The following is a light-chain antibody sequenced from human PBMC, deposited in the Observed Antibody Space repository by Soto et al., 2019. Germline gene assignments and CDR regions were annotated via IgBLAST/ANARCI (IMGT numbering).Light chain of an antibody. Sequence: EIVLTQSPATLSLSPGEIATLSCSASQSVSSYLAWYQQKPGQAPRLLIYDASNRATGIPARFSGSGSGTDSTLTISSLEPEDFAVYYCQQSSNWPPINFGQGTRLEIK. CDR3: QQSSNWPPIN. V-gene: IGKV3-11*01. CDR2: DAS. J-gene: IGKJ5*01. CDR1: QSVSSY.